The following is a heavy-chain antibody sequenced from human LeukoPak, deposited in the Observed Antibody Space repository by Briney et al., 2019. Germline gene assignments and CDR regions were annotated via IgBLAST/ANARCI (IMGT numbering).Heavy chain of an antibody. CDR1: GGSISSGGYY. J-gene: IGHJ4*02. Sequence: SQTLSLTCTVSGGSISSGGYYWSWIRQHPGTGLEWIGYIYYSGSTYYNPSLKSRVTISVDTSKNQFSLKLSSVTAADTAVYYCARVYYYDSSGYLDYWGQGTLVTVS. CDR3: ARVYYYDSSGYLDY. CDR2: IYYSGST. V-gene: IGHV4-31*03. D-gene: IGHD3-22*01.